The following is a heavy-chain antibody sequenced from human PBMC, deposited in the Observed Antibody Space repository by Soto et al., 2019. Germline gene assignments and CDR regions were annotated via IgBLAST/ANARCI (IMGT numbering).Heavy chain of an antibody. CDR2: IYFTGYS. CDR1: GGSLSSHY. Sequence: QVQLQESGPGLVKPSETLSLTCTVSGGSLSSHYWSWVRQSPGKGLEGIGYIYFTGYSSYNPSLKERGTISVDATTSQSSLSLNSVTAADKAVDYCGAGAMTSPNVFDYWGQGTMVSVSS. CDR3: GAGAMTSPNVFDY. D-gene: IGHD1-1*01. V-gene: IGHV4-59*03. J-gene: IGHJ4*02.